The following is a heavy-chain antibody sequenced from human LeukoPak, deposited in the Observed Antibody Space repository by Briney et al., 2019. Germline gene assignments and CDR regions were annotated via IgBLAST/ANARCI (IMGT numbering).Heavy chain of an antibody. V-gene: IGHV4-34*01. Sequence: SESLSLTCAVYGGSFSGYYWSWIRQPPGKGLEWIGSIYYSGSTYYNPSLKSRVTISVDTSKNQFSLKLSSVTAADTAVYYCARGYSYGEDWGQGTLVTVSS. CDR2: IYYSGST. CDR3: ARGYSYGED. CDR1: GGSFSGYY. J-gene: IGHJ4*02. D-gene: IGHD5-18*01.